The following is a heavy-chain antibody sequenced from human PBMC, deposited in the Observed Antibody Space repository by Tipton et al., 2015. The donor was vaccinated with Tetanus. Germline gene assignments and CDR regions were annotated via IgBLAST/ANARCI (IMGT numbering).Heavy chain of an antibody. D-gene: IGHD5/OR15-5a*01. V-gene: IGHV3-23*01. CDR1: GLTFSSYA. CDR2: ISGSDGST. Sequence: SLRLSCVASGLTFSSYAMNWVRQAPGKGLEWVSAISGSDGSTYYADSARGRFTISRDNSKNTLYLQMNSLRAEDTAVYYCAKDGCFSVGCLGSDYWGQGNLVTVSS. CDR3: AKDGCFSVGCLGSDY. J-gene: IGHJ4*02.